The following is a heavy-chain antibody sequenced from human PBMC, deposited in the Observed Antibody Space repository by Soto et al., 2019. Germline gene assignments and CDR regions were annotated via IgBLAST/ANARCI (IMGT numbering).Heavy chain of an antibody. CDR3: AKDAYCTNGVCSYYFDY. Sequence: GGSLRLSCAASGFTFSSYGMHWVRQAPGKGLEWVAVISYDGSNKYYADSVKGRFTISRDNSKNTLYLQMNSLRAEDTAVYYCAKDAYCTNGVCSYYFDYWGQGTLVTVSS. CDR2: ISYDGSNK. V-gene: IGHV3-30*18. D-gene: IGHD2-8*01. CDR1: GFTFSSYG. J-gene: IGHJ4*02.